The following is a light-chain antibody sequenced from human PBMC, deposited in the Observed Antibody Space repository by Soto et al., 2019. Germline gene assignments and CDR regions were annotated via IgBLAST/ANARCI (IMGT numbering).Light chain of an antibody. Sequence: QSVLTQPPSVSGAPGQRVTISCTGSSSNIGARFDVHRYQQLPGSAPKLLIYSNNNRPSGVPDRFSVSRSATSASLAITGLQAADEADYYCQSYDSSLSVYVFGTATKLTVL. J-gene: IGLJ1*01. CDR2: SNN. V-gene: IGLV1-40*01. CDR1: SSNIGARFD. CDR3: QSYDSSLSVYV.